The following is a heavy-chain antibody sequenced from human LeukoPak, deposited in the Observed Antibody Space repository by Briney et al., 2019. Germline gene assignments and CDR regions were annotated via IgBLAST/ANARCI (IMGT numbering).Heavy chain of an antibody. Sequence: SETLSLTCTVSGGSISPYYWSWIRQPPGKGLEWIGYIHYSGTTNYNPFLKSRVTMSVDTSNNRLSLRLTSVTAADTALYYCARHSYNYYGLDVWGQGTTITVSS. CDR1: GGSISPYY. CDR2: IHYSGTT. J-gene: IGHJ6*02. CDR3: ARHSYNYYGLDV. V-gene: IGHV4-59*08.